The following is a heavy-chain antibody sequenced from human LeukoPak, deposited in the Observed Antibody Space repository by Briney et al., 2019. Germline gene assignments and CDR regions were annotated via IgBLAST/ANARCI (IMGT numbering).Heavy chain of an antibody. CDR1: GFTFSSYA. CDR2: ISGSTGNT. V-gene: IGHV3-23*01. Sequence: GGSLRLSCAASGFTFSSYAMSWVRQAPGKGLEWVSAISGSTGNTYYADSVKGRFTISRDNSKDTVYLQMNSLRAEDTAVYYCAKDPPYYYDSSGYGGGAFDIWGQGTMVTVSS. D-gene: IGHD3-22*01. J-gene: IGHJ3*02. CDR3: AKDPPYYYDSSGYGGGAFDI.